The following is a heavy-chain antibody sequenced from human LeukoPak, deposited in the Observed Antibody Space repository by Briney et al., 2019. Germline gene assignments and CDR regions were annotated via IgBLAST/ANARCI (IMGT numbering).Heavy chain of an antibody. J-gene: IGHJ4*02. D-gene: IGHD2-2*01. CDR1: GFSFTSYW. CDR3: EVIGYCSSTSCGY. V-gene: IGHV5-10-1*01. Sequence: GESLRISCKGSGFSFTSYWISWVRQMPGKGLEWMGRIDPSDSYTKYSPSFQGHVTISADKSISTAYLQWSSLKASDTAMYYCEVIGYCSSTSCGYWGQGTLVTVSS. CDR2: IDPSDSYT.